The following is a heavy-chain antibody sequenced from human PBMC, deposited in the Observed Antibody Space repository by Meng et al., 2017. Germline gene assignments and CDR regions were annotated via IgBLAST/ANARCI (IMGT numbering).Heavy chain of an antibody. D-gene: IGHD3-10*01. V-gene: IGHV4-59*01. Sequence: GSLRLSCTVSGGSTSSNYWNWIRQPPGKGLEWIGYIYHSGSTSYNPSLKSRVTISVDTSKNQFSLKLSSVTAADTATYYCAREGVRGSGSYWDYWGQGTRVT. CDR1: GGSTSSNY. J-gene: IGHJ4*02. CDR3: AREGVRGSGSYWDY. CDR2: IYHSGST.